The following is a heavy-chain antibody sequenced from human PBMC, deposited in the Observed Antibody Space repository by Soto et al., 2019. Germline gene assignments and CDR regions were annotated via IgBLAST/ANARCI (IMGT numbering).Heavy chain of an antibody. CDR2: IYYSGST. J-gene: IGHJ3*02. D-gene: IGHD4-17*01. CDR3: ARRYGYAFDI. V-gene: IGHV4-59*01. CDR1: GGSISSYY. Sequence: SETLFLTCTVSGGSISSYYWSWIRQPPGKGLEWIGYIYYSGSTNYNPSLKSRVTISVDTSKNQFSLKLSSVTAADTAVYYCARRYGYAFDIWGQGTMVT.